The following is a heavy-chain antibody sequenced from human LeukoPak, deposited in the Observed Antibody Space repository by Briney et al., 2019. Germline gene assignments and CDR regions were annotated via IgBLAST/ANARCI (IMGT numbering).Heavy chain of an antibody. J-gene: IGHJ4*02. Sequence: PSETLSLTCTVSGGSISSSSYYWGWIRQPPGKGLEWIGSIYYSGSTYYNPSLKSRVTISVDTSKNQFSLKLSSVTAADTAVYYCARDVPSYYGSGSYIYWGQGTLVTVSS. D-gene: IGHD3-10*01. CDR2: IYYSGST. CDR3: ARDVPSYYGSGSYIY. V-gene: IGHV4-39*07. CDR1: GGSISSSSYY.